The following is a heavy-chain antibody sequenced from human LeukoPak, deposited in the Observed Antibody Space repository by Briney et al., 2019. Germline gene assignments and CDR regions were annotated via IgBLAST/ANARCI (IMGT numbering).Heavy chain of an antibody. CDR1: GYSFTSYW. CDR3: ATHSSSWEYYFDY. J-gene: IGHJ4*02. CDR2: IYPGDSHT. D-gene: IGHD6-13*01. V-gene: IGHV5-51*01. Sequence: GESLKISCKGSGYSFTSYWIGWVRQMPGRGLEWMGIIYPGDSHTRYSSSFQGQVTISADKSISTAYLQWSSLKASDTAMYYCATHSSSWEYYFDYWGQGTLVTVSS.